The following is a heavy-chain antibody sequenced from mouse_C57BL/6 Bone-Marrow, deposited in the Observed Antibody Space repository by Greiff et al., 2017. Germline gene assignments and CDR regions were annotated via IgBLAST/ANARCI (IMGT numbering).Heavy chain of an antibody. CDR2: INPNNGGT. CDR3: AREGYYTWFAY. J-gene: IGHJ3*01. Sequence: VQLQQSGPELVKPGASVKISCKASGYTFTDYYMNWVKQSHGKSLEWIGDINPNNGGTSYNQKFKGKATLTVDKSSSTAYMELSSLTSEDSAVYSCAREGYYTWFAYWGRGKLVTVSA. D-gene: IGHD2-12*01. V-gene: IGHV1-26*01. CDR1: GYTFTDYY.